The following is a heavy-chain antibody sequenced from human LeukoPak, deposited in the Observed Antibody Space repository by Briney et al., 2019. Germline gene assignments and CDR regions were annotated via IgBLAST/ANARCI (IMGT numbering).Heavy chain of an antibody. CDR3: ATGAPQDYYYGMDV. V-gene: IGHV3-21*01. Sequence: NPGGSLRLSCAASGFTFSSYSMKWVRQAPGKGLEWVSSISSSSSYIYYADSVKGRFTISRDNAKNSLYLQMNSLRAADTPVYYCATGAPQDYYYGMDVWGQGTTVTVFS. CDR2: ISSSSSYI. J-gene: IGHJ6*02. CDR1: GFTFSSYS.